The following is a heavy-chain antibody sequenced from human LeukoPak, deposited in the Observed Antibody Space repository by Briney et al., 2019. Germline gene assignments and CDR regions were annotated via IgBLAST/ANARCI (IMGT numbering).Heavy chain of an antibody. D-gene: IGHD6-25*01. Sequence: SETLSLTGTVSGVSISSYYWSWIRQPPGKGLEWIWYIYYSGTTNYTPSLKSRVTISVATSKNQFSLKLSSVTAADTAVYYCARHGRKSSGWHNNWFAPWGQGPLVTVSS. J-gene: IGHJ5*02. V-gene: IGHV4-59*08. CDR3: ARHGRKSSGWHNNWFAP. CDR1: GVSISSYY. CDR2: IYYSGTT.